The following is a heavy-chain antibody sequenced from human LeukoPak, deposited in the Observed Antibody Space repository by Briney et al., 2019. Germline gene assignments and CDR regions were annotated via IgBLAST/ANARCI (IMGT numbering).Heavy chain of an antibody. D-gene: IGHD3-3*01. J-gene: IGHJ4*02. CDR2: INPNSGGT. Sequence: ASVKVSCKASGYTFTGYYMHWVRQAPGQGLEWMGWINPNSGGTNYAQKFQGRVTMTRDTSISTAYMELRRLRSDDTAVYYCGRDTDFRFWSSSEYWGQGTLVTVSS. CDR1: GYTFTGYY. V-gene: IGHV1-2*02. CDR3: GRDTDFRFWSSSEY.